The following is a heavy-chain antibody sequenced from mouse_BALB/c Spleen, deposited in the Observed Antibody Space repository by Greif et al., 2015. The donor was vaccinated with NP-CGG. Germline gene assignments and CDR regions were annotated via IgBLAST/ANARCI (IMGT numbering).Heavy chain of an antibody. CDR1: GYTFTSYW. D-gene: IGHD2-14*01. CDR2: IDPSDSYT. J-gene: IGHJ1*01. CDR3: ARRGYRYDRYFDV. V-gene: IGHV1-69*02. Sequence: QVQLQQSGAKLVKPGASVKLSCKASGYTFTSYWMHWVKQRPGQGLEWIGEIDPSDSYTNYNQKFKGKATLTVDKSSSTAYMQLSSLTSEDSAVYYCARRGYRYDRYFDVWGAGTTVTVSS.